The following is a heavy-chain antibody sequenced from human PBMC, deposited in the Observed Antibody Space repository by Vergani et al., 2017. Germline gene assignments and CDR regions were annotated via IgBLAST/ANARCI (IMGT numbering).Heavy chain of an antibody. D-gene: IGHD2-21*01. CDR1: GFTFSNSA. V-gene: IGHV3-23*04. CDR3: ADLYGDDGFAPF. CDR2: ISGQNFRT. Sequence: VQLVESGGGLVQSGGSLRLSCAASGFTFSNSAVSWVRQAPGRGLAWVSGISGQNFRTHYADSVKGRFTISRVDSKNTVYLQINSLRAEDTAFYYCADLYGDDGFAPFWGQGTLVTVSS. J-gene: IGHJ4*02.